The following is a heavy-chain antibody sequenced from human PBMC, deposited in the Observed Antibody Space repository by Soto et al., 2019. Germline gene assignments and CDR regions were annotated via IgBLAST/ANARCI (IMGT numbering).Heavy chain of an antibody. CDR1: GGTLSSYT. D-gene: IGHD4-17*01. V-gene: IGHV1-69*04. CDR2: IIPILGIA. Sequence: GASVKVSCKASGGTLSSYTISWVRQAPGQGLEWMGRIIPILGIANHAQKFQGRVTITADTSTSTAYMELSSLRSEDTAVYYCARDPYGDYELGWFDPWGQGTLVTVSS. CDR3: ARDPYGDYELGWFDP. J-gene: IGHJ5*02.